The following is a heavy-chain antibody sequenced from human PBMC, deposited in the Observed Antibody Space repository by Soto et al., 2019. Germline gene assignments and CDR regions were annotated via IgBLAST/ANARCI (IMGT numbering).Heavy chain of an antibody. Sequence: PGGSLRLSCAASGFTFDDYAMHWVRQAPGKGLEWVSGISWNSGSIGYADSVKGRFTISRDNAKNSLYLQMNSLRAEDTALYYCAKDKSSSWYYFDYWGQGTLVTAPQ. V-gene: IGHV3-9*01. CDR3: AKDKSSSWYYFDY. CDR1: GFTFDDYA. D-gene: IGHD6-13*01. J-gene: IGHJ4*02. CDR2: ISWNSGSI.